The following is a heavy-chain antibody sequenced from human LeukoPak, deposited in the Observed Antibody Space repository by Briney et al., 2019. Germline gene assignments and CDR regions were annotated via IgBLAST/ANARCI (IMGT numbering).Heavy chain of an antibody. CDR1: GFTFSSYA. D-gene: IGHD1-26*01. V-gene: IGHV3-30*01. Sequence: GGSLRLSCAASGFTFSSYAMHWVRQAPGKGLEWVAVISYDGSNKYYADSVKGRFTISRDNSKNTLYLQMNSLRAGDTAVYYCARGKGVGATNMDVWGKGTTVTVSS. CDR3: ARGKGVGATNMDV. J-gene: IGHJ6*03. CDR2: ISYDGSNK.